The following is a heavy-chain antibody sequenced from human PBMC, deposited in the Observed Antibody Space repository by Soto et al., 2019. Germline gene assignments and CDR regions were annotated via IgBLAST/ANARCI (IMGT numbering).Heavy chain of an antibody. D-gene: IGHD3-3*01. CDR1: GFTFSSYG. CDR3: ARDGKSGRTFDP. V-gene: IGHV3-33*01. CDR2: IWYDGSNK. J-gene: IGHJ5*02. Sequence: QVQLVESGGGVVQPGRSLRLSCAASGFTFSSYGMHWVRQAPGKGLEWVAVIWYDGSNKYYADSVKGRFTISRDNSKNPLYLQMNSLRAEDTAVYYCARDGKSGRTFDPWGQGTLVTVSS.